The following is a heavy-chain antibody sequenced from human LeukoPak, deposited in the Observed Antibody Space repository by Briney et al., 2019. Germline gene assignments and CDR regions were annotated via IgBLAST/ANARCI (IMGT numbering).Heavy chain of an antibody. CDR1: GGSISGGTYY. D-gene: IGHD2-15*01. Sequence: SETLSLTCTVSGGSISGGTYYWGWIRQPPGKGLELIGSTYYSGSKYYSPSPKSRVTMTVDTSKNQFSLKLSSVTAADTAVYYCARDLKMDGGPCDYWGQGTLVTVSS. CDR3: ARDLKMDGGPCDY. CDR2: TYYSGSK. J-gene: IGHJ4*02. V-gene: IGHV4-39*07.